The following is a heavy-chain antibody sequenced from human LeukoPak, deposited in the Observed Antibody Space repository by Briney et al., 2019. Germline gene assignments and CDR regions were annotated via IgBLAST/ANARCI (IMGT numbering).Heavy chain of an antibody. CDR1: GFTFSSYA. CDR3: AKDGVGVRGVISYFDY. V-gene: IGHV3-23*01. Sequence: PGGSLRLSCAASGFTFSSYAMSWVRQAPGKGLEWVSAVSGTGGRTYYADSVKGRFTMSRDNSKNILYLQMNSLRVEDTAVYYCAKDGVGVRGVISYFDYWGQGTLVTVSS. CDR2: VSGTGGRT. J-gene: IGHJ4*02. D-gene: IGHD3-10*01.